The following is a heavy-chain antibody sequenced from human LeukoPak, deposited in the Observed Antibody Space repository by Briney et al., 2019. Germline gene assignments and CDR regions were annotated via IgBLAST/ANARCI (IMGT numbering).Heavy chain of an antibody. CDR1: GFTFDDYA. CDR2: ISWNSGSI. J-gene: IGHJ4*02. CDR3: LGAGDY. D-gene: IGHD3-16*01. V-gene: IGHV3-9*01. Sequence: GRSPRLSCAASGFTFDDYAMHWVRQAPGKGLEWVSGISWNSGSIGYADSVKGRFTISRDNAKNSLYLQMNSLRAEDTALYYCLGAGDYWGQGTLVTVSS.